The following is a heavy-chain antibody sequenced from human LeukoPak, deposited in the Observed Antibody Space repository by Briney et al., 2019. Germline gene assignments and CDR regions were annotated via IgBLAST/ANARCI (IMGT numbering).Heavy chain of an antibody. CDR1: GYTLTELS. Sequence: ASVKVSCRVSGYTLTELSMHWVRQAPGKGLEWMGWISAYNGNTNYAQKLQGRVTMTTDTSTSTAYMELRSLRSDDTAVYYCAGGSSGWPLGYWGQGTLVTVSS. CDR2: ISAYNGNT. J-gene: IGHJ4*02. D-gene: IGHD6-19*01. V-gene: IGHV1-18*01. CDR3: AGGSSGWPLGY.